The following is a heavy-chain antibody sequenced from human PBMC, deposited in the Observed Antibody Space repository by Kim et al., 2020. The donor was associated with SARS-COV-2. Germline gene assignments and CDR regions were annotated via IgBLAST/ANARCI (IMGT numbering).Heavy chain of an antibody. CDR2: ISAYNGNT. Sequence: ASVKVSCKASGYTFTSYGISWVRQAPGQGLEWMGWISAYNGNTNYAQKLQGRVTMTTDTSTSTAYMELRSLRSDDTAVYYCARERRFLSGYSRTWGIFDPWGQGTLVTVSS. CDR3: ARERRFLSGYSRTWGIFDP. V-gene: IGHV1-18*04. J-gene: IGHJ5*02. D-gene: IGHD6-13*01. CDR1: GYTFTSYG.